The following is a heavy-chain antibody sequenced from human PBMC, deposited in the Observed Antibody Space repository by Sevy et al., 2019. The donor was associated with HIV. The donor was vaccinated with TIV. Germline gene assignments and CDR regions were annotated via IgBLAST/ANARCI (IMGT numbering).Heavy chain of an antibody. V-gene: IGHV3-23*01. CDR3: AKDTSVTIFGVVKYYYYGMDV. CDR1: GFTFSSYA. Sequence: GGSLRLSCAASGFTFSSYAMSWVRQAPGKGLEWVSAISGSGGSTYYADSVKGRFTISRDNSKNTLYLQMNSLRAEDTAVYYCAKDTSVTIFGVVKYYYYGMDVWGQGTTITVSS. J-gene: IGHJ6*02. D-gene: IGHD3-3*01. CDR2: ISGSGGST.